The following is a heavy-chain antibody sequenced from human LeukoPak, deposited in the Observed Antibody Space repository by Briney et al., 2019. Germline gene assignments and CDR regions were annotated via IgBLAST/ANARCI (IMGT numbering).Heavy chain of an antibody. CDR1: GGTFSRYA. V-gene: IGHV1-18*01. CDR3: ARVPGGDYTYYYYGMDV. Sequence: GSSVKVSCKTSGGTFSRYAISWVRQAPGQGLEWMGWISAYNGNTNYAQKLQGRVTMTTDTSTSTAYMELRSLRSDDTAVYYCARVPGGDYTYYYYGMDVWGQGTTVTVSS. CDR2: ISAYNGNT. J-gene: IGHJ6*02. D-gene: IGHD4-17*01.